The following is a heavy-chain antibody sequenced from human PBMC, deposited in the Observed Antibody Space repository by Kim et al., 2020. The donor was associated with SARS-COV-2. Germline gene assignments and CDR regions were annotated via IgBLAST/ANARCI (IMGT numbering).Heavy chain of an antibody. Sequence: STHYTPTIGSRVTISVHTSATQFSLKLDSVTAADTAVYYCARHVIAEHFGYWGHGTLVTVSS. CDR3: ARHVIAEHFGY. CDR2: ST. D-gene: IGHD6-13*01. J-gene: IGHJ4*01. V-gene: IGHV4-39*01.